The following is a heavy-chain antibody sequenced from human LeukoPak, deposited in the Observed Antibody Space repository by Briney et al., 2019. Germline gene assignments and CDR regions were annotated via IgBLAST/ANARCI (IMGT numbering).Heavy chain of an antibody. CDR3: AKRVDYGGNYYFDY. CDR1: GFSFSDYD. CDR2: INSDGSST. Sequence: GGSLRLSCAASGFSFSDYDMHWVRQAPGKGLVWVSRINSDGSSTRYVDSVKGRFTISRDNAKNTLYLQMNSLRVEDTALYYCAKRVDYGGNYYFDYWGQGTLVTVSS. J-gene: IGHJ4*02. V-gene: IGHV3-74*01. D-gene: IGHD4-23*01.